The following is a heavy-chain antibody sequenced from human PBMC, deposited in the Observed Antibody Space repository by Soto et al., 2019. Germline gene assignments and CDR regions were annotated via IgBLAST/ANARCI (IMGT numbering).Heavy chain of an antibody. CDR3: AREGSGYSGYDHFDY. V-gene: IGHV1-69*08. Sequence: QVQLVQSGAEVKKPGSSVKVSCKASGGTFSSYTISWVRQAPGQGLEWMGRIIPILGIANYAQNFQGRVTITADKSTSTAYMELSSLRSEDTAVYYCAREGSGYSGYDHFDYWGRGTLVTVSS. J-gene: IGHJ4*02. D-gene: IGHD5-12*01. CDR1: GGTFSSYT. CDR2: IIPILGIA.